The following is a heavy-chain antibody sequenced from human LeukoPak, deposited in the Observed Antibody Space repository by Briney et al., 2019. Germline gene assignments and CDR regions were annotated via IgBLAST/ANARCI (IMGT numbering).Heavy chain of an antibody. D-gene: IGHD6-6*01. V-gene: IGHV3-11*01. CDR2: ISYTYSDI. Sequence: GGSLRLSCVASGFIFSDYYMSWIRQTPGKGLEWISYISYTYSDIYYADSVRGRFTISRDNAKNSLYLQVNNLRAEDTAVYYCASGSSSVGYWGQGTRVTVSS. CDR3: ASGSSSVGY. CDR1: GFIFSDYY. J-gene: IGHJ4*02.